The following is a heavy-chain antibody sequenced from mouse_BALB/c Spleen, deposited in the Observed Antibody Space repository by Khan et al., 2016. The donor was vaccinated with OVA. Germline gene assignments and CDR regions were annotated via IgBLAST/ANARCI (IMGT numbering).Heavy chain of an antibody. J-gene: IGHJ4*01. Sequence: VQLQESGPGLVQPSQCLSITCTVSGFSFTSYGVHWVRLSPGKGLEWLGVIWRGGSTDYNAAFISRLSIIKDNSKSQVFFKMNSLQANDTAIYYCARIFIGTTDYAMDYWGQGTSVTVSS. V-gene: IGHV2-2*02. CDR3: ARIFIGTTDYAMDY. D-gene: IGHD2-14*01. CDR2: IWRGGST. CDR1: GFSFTSYG.